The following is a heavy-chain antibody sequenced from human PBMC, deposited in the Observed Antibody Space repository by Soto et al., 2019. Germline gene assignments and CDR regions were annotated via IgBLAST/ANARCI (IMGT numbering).Heavy chain of an antibody. V-gene: IGHV4-4*02. Sequence: QVQLQESGPGLVKPSGTLSLTCAVSGGSISSSNWWSWVRQPPGKGLEWIGEIYHSGSTNYNPSLKRRVTISVDKSKNQFSLKLSSVTAADTAVYYCARRGMITFGGVVYYYGMDVWGQGTTVTVSS. D-gene: IGHD3-16*01. CDR3: ARRGMITFGGVVYYYGMDV. CDR2: IYHSGST. CDR1: GGSISSSNW. J-gene: IGHJ6*02.